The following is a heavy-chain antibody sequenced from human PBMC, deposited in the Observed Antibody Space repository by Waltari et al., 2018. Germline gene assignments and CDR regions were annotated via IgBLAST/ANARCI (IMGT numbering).Heavy chain of an antibody. D-gene: IGHD3-10*01. J-gene: IGHJ4*02. V-gene: IGHV3-7*03. CDR2: INQDGSEK. CDR3: ARDGSAPGIYFDY. Sequence: EVQLVESGGGLVQPGGSLRLSCAASGFSFSSHWMSWVRQAPGKGREWGANINQDGSEKYYVDSVKGRFTISRDNAKNSLSLQMNSLRAEDTAVFYCARDGSAPGIYFDYWGQGKLVTVSS. CDR1: GFSFSSHW.